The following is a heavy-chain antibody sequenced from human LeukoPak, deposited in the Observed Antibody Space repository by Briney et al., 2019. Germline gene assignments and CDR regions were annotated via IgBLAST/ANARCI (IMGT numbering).Heavy chain of an antibody. CDR1: GGSISSISSNNYH. CDR2: IYYSGST. D-gene: IGHD4-23*01. CDR3: AREMGVVTAHGIDV. Sequence: PSETLSLTCIVSGGSISSISSNNYHWGWIRQPPGKGLEWIGSIYYSGSTYYNPSLKSRVTISVDTSKNQFSLKLSSVAAADTALYYCAREMGVVTAHGIDVWGQGTTVTVSS. J-gene: IGHJ6*02. V-gene: IGHV4-39*02.